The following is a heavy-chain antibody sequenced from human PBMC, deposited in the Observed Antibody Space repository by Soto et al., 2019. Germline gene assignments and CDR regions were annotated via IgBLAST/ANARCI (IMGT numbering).Heavy chain of an antibody. V-gene: IGHV3-23*01. Sequence: DVYLLESGGTLVQPGGSLRLSCAASGFDFSSYAMTWVRQAPGKGLEWVSGITYTGDTTYYADSVKGRFTISRDNYRNTLYLQMNSLRADDTAMYFCAKDGPGTSSVTSDYWGQGTLVTVSS. CDR1: GFDFSSYA. CDR2: ITYTGDTT. D-gene: IGHD4-17*01. J-gene: IGHJ4*02. CDR3: AKDGPGTSSVTSDY.